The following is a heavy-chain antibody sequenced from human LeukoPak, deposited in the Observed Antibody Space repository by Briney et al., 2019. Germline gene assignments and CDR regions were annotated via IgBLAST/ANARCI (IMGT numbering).Heavy chain of an antibody. CDR1: GYDFANSW. J-gene: IGHJ4*02. D-gene: IGHD1-1*01. CDR2: IYPRDSDT. CDR3: ARCGTIGTGGDY. Sequence: GESLKISCTASGYDFANSWIGWVRQMPGKGLEWMGIIYPRDSDTIYSPSSQGQVTISADKSISTAYLQWSSLKASDSAMYYCARCGTIGTGGDYWGQGTLVTVSS. V-gene: IGHV5-51*01.